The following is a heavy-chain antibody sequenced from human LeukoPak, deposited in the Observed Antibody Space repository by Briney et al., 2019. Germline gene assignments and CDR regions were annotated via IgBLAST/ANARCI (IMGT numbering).Heavy chain of an antibody. CDR3: VRVISGSYFDN. CDR2: FFYGGSP. CDR1: GYSISSGYP. V-gene: IGHV4-38-2*01. D-gene: IGHD1-26*01. Sequence: SETLSLTCAVSGYSISSGYPWGWIRQPPGKGLEWIGSFFYGGSPYYNPSLKSRVTISVDTSKNQFSLKVTSLTAADTAVYYCVRVISGSYFDNWGQGTLLSVSS. J-gene: IGHJ4*02.